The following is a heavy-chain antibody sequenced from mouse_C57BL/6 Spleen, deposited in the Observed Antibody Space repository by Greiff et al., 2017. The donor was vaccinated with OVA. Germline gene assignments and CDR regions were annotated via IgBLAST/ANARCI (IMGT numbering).Heavy chain of an antibody. CDR3: AHGYYGAWFAY. Sequence: ESGPGLVKPSQSLSLTCSVTGYSITSGYYWNWIRQFPGNKLEWMGYISYDGSNNYNPSLKNRISITRDTSKNQFFLKLNSVTTEDTATYYCAHGYYGAWFAYWGQGTLVTVSA. V-gene: IGHV3-6*01. CDR1: GYSITSGYY. D-gene: IGHD2-3*01. CDR2: ISYDGSN. J-gene: IGHJ3*01.